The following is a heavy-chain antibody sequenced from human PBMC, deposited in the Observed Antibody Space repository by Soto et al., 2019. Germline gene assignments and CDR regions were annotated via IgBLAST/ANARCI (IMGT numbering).Heavy chain of an antibody. CDR3: ARDGNRIAVAGTSDY. V-gene: IGHV3-33*01. Sequence: QVQLVESGGGVVQPGRSLRLSCAASGFTFSSYGMHWVRQAPGKGLEWVAVIWYDGSNKYYADSVKGRFTISRDNSKNTLYLQMHSLRAEDTAVYYCARDGNRIAVAGTSDYWGQGTLVTVSS. CDR2: IWYDGSNK. D-gene: IGHD6-19*01. CDR1: GFTFSSYG. J-gene: IGHJ4*02.